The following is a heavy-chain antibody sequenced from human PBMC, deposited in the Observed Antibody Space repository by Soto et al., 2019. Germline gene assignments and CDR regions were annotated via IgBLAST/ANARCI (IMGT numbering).Heavy chain of an antibody. CDR2: INHSGST. V-gene: IGHV4-34*01. Sequence: PSETLSLTCAVYGGSFSGYYWSWIRQPPGKGLEWIGEINHSGSTNYNPSPKSRVTISVDTSKNQFSLKLSSVTAADTAVYYCASTLYYYDSSGYSRSFDYWGQGTLVTVSS. CDR3: ASTLYYYDSSGYSRSFDY. CDR1: GGSFSGYY. D-gene: IGHD3-22*01. J-gene: IGHJ4*02.